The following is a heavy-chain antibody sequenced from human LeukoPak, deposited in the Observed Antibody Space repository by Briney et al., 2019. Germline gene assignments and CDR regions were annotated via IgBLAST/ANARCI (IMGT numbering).Heavy chain of an antibody. CDR1: GFTFRDHY. D-gene: IGHD2-21*01. J-gene: IGHJ4*02. Sequence: GGSLRLSCAASGFTFRDHYMSWVRQAPGKGLEWVSVIYRGTTTDYADSVKGRFTISRDNSRNTLYLQMNSLRAEDTALYYCARVADTHIFDYWGQGTLVTVSS. CDR2: IYRGTTT. V-gene: IGHV3-53*01. CDR3: ARVADTHIFDY.